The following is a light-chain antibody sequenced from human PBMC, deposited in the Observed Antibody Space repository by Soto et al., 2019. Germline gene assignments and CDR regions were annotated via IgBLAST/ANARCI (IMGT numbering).Light chain of an antibody. J-gene: IGLJ1*01. CDR2: DVS. CDR1: SIDVGGYNY. Sequence: QSVLTQPASVSGSPGQSIAISCPGTSIDVGGYNYVSWYQHHPGKAPKLILCDVSNRPSGVSDRFSGSKSGNTASLTISGLQTEDEADYYCSSYTTSSTYVFGTGTKVTVL. V-gene: IGLV2-14*03. CDR3: SSYTTSSTYV.